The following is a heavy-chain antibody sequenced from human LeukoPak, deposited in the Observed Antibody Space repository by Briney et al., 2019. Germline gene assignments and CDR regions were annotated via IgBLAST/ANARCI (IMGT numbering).Heavy chain of an antibody. CDR2: ISGSGDST. J-gene: IGHJ5*02. CDR3: AKVTTGGGAQGNNWFDP. Sequence: GGSLRLSCAASGFTFSNYAMSWVRQAPGKGLEWVSGISGSGDSTYYADSVKGRFTISRDNSKNTLYLQMNSLRAEDTALYYCAKVTTGGGAQGNNWFDPWGQGTLVTVSS. V-gene: IGHV3-23*01. D-gene: IGHD3-16*01. CDR1: GFTFSNYA.